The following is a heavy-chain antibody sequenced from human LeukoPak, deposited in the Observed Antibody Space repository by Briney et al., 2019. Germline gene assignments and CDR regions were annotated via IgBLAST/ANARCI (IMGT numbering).Heavy chain of an antibody. Sequence: GGSLRLSCAASGFTFSSYGMHWVRQAPGKGLEWVAFVRYDGSNKYYADSVKGRFTISRDNSKNTLYLQMNSLRAEDTAVYYCAKDTGHASYFDYWGQGTLVTVSS. CDR1: GFTFSSYG. D-gene: IGHD2-2*01. CDR2: VRYDGSNK. CDR3: AKDTGHASYFDY. V-gene: IGHV3-30*02. J-gene: IGHJ4*02.